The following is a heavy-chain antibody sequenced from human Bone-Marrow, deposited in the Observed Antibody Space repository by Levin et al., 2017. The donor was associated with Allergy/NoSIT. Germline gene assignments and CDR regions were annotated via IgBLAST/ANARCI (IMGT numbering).Heavy chain of an antibody. Sequence: GGSLRLSCAASGFTVSSTYMSWVRQAPGKGLEWVSVIYSSGSTYHADSVKGRFTISRDNSKNTLYLQMYSLRAEDTAVCYCARGNWGSRTVDYWGQGTLVTVSS. D-gene: IGHD7-27*01. V-gene: IGHV3-66*01. J-gene: IGHJ4*02. CDR3: ARGNWGSRTVDY. CDR2: IYSSGST. CDR1: GFTVSSTY.